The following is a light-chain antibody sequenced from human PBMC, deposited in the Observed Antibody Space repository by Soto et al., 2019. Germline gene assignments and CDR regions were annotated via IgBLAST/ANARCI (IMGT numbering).Light chain of an antibody. CDR2: GNS. J-gene: IGLJ1*01. CDR3: QSYDSSLSGYV. V-gene: IGLV1-40*01. Sequence: SVLTQPPSVSGAPGQRVTISCTGSSSNIGAGYDVHWYQQLPGTAPKLLIYGNSNRPSGVPDRFSGSKSGTSASLAITGLQAEDEADHYCQSYDSSLSGYVFGTGTKVTV. CDR1: SSNIGAGYD.